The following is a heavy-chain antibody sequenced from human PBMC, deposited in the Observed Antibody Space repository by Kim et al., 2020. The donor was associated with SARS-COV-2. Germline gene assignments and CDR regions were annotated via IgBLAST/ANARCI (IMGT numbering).Heavy chain of an antibody. Sequence: SETLSLTCAVYGGSFSGYYWSWIRQPPGKGLEWIGEINHSGSTNYNQSLKSRVTISVDTSKNPFSLKLSSVTAADTAVYYCARGRDGINMIVVVTPYYHYYMDVWGKGTTVTVSS. CDR1: GGSFSGYY. J-gene: IGHJ6*03. CDR3: ARGRDGINMIVVVTPYYHYYMDV. D-gene: IGHD3-22*01. V-gene: IGHV4-34*01. CDR2: INHSGST.